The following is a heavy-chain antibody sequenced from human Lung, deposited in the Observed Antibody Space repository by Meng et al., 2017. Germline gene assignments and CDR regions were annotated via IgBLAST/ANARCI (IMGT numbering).Heavy chain of an antibody. D-gene: IGHD4-11*01. CDR1: GGSFSDYY. J-gene: IGHJ4*02. CDR2: INHSGST. V-gene: IGHV4-34*01. CDR3: ARGPTTMAHDFDY. Sequence: VQLQRWGAGLLKPSVTLSLTCVGSGGSFSDYYWSWIRQPPGKGLEWIGEINHSGSTNYNPSLESRATISVDTSQNNLSLKLSSVTAADSAVYYCARGPTTMAHDFDYWGQGTLVHRLL.